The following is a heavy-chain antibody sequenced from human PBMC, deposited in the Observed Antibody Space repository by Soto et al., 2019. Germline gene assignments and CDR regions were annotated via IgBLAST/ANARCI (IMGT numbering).Heavy chain of an antibody. CDR2: IGAYNGKT. D-gene: IGHD3-10*01. Sequence: GASVKVSCKASGYAFSHYGISWLRLAPGQGLEWMGWIGAYNGKTNYAQKLQGRVTMTTDTSTSTAYMELRSLRSDDTAVYYCARDLDGSGSYYTDFWGQGTLVTVSS. CDR1: GYAFSHYG. V-gene: IGHV1-18*01. J-gene: IGHJ4*02. CDR3: ARDLDGSGSYYTDF.